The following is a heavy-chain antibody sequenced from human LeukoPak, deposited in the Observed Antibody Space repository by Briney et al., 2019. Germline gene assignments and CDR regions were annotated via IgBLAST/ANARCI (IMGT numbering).Heavy chain of an antibody. V-gene: IGHV4-30-2*01. Sequence: SETLSLTCAVSGGSISSGDYSWIWIRQPPGTGLEWIGYIYHSGSTYYNPSLKSRVTISVDMSENQFSLNLNSVTAADTAVYFCARDSSNWGYFDSWGQGTLVTVSS. CDR1: GGSISSGDYS. CDR3: ARDSSNWGYFDS. J-gene: IGHJ4*02. D-gene: IGHD6-13*01. CDR2: IYHSGST.